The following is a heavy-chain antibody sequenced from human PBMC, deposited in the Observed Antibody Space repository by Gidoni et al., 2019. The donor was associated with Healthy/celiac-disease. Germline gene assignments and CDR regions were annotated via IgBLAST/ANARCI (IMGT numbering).Heavy chain of an antibody. CDR3: ARDQATVTKYYYYGMDV. CDR1: GFTFSSYS. D-gene: IGHD4-17*01. J-gene: IGHJ6*02. CDR2: ISSSSSYI. Sequence: EVQLVESGGGLVKPGGSLRLSCAASGFTFSSYSMNWVRQAPGKGLEWVSSISSSSSYIYYEDSVKGRFTISRDNAKNSLYLQMNSLRAEDTAVYYCARDQATVTKYYYYGMDVWGQGTTVTVSS. V-gene: IGHV3-21*01.